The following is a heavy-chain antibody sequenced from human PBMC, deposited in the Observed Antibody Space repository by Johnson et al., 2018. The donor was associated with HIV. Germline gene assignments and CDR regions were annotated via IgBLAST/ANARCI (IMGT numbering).Heavy chain of an antibody. CDR2: ISWNSGSI. CDR1: GFTFDDYA. CDR3: AKDHDYYDSSGSILGAFDI. V-gene: IGHV3-9*01. Sequence: VQLVESGGGLVQPGRSLRLSCAASGFTFDDYAMHWVRQAPGKGLEWVSGISWNSGSIGYADYVKGRFTISRDNAKNSLYLQMNSLRAEDTALYYCAKDHDYYDSSGSILGAFDIWGQGTMVTVSS. D-gene: IGHD3-22*01. J-gene: IGHJ3*02.